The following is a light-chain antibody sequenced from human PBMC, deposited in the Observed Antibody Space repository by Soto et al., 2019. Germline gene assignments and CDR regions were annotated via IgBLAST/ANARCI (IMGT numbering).Light chain of an antibody. Sequence: DIQMTQSPSTLSASVGDRVTISCRASQTISSWLAWYQQRPGKAPKLLIYDASSLESGVPSRFSGSGSGTEFTLTISSLQPDDFATYYCQQHNSYPWTFGQGTKV. CDR2: DAS. J-gene: IGKJ1*01. CDR1: QTISSW. CDR3: QQHNSYPWT. V-gene: IGKV1-5*01.